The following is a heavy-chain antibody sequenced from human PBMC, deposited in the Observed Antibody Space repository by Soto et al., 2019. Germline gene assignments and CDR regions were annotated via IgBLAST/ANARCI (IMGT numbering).Heavy chain of an antibody. J-gene: IGHJ4*02. D-gene: IGHD3-9*01. CDR3: AKTESFNGYYNAFDS. Sequence: EVYLSESGGGLVQPGGSLRLSCAASGFSFAGYAVAWVRQAPGKGLEWVSTVSGGGGSTYYADSVKGRFTISRDNSGNTLYLQMNSLNAGDTALYYCAKTESFNGYYNAFDSWGQGTRVTVSS. V-gene: IGHV3-23*01. CDR2: VSGGGGST. CDR1: GFSFAGYA.